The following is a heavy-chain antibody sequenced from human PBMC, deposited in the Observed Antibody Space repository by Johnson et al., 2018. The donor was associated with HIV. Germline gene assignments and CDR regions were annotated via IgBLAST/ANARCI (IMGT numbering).Heavy chain of an antibody. CDR3: AKEGYYDSSGYYHRAFDI. CDR1: GFTVSTNY. Sequence: QVQLVESGGDLVQPGGSLRLSCAAAGFTVSTNYMSWVRQAPGKGLEWVAVISYDGSNKYYADSVKGRFTISRDNSKNTLYLQMSSLRAEDTAVYYCAKEGYYDSSGYYHRAFDIWGQGTMVTVSS. CDR2: ISYDGSNK. D-gene: IGHD3-22*01. J-gene: IGHJ3*02. V-gene: IGHV3-30*18.